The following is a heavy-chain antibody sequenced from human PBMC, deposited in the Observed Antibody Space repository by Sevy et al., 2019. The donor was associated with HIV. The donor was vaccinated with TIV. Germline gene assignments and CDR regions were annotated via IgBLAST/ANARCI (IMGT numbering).Heavy chain of an antibody. V-gene: IGHV3-74*01. J-gene: IGHJ3*02. D-gene: IGHD3-3*01. CDR3: ARDSVTVSGIVLYALDI. CDR2: ISDDGRST. Sequence: GGSLRLSCGASGFTFGSYWMHWVGQVPGKGLEWVSRISDDGRSTTYADSVRGRFTISRDNAKNTLYLQMNGLRADDTAVYYCARDSVTVSGIVLYALDIWGQGTMVTVSS. CDR1: GFTFGSYW.